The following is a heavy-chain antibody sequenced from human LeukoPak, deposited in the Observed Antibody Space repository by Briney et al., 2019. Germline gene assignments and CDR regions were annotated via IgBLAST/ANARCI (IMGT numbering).Heavy chain of an antibody. J-gene: IGHJ4*01. CDR3: AKGIYSSGWSYFDY. Sequence: GGSLRLSCAASGFTFSNSAMSWVRQAPGKGLEWVSTLSGSGITTYYADSAKGRFTISRDDSKNTLYLQMNSLRAEDTAVYYCAKGIYSSGWSYFDYWGHGTLVTVSS. CDR2: LSGSGITT. CDR1: GFTFSNSA. D-gene: IGHD6-19*01. V-gene: IGHV3-23*01.